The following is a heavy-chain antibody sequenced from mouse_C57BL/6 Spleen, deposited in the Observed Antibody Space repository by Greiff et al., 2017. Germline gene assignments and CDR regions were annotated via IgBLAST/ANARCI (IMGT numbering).Heavy chain of an antibody. J-gene: IGHJ3*01. CDR1: GYTFTGYW. V-gene: IGHV1-9*01. CDR2: ILPGSGST. CDR3: ARRFYYDYDGGFAY. Sequence: QVQLQQSGAELMKPGASVKLSCKATGYTFTGYWIEWVKQRPGHGLEWIVEILPGSGSTNYNEKFKGKATFTADTSSNTAYMQLSSLTTEDSAIYYCARRFYYDYDGGFAYWGQGTLVTVSA. D-gene: IGHD2-4*01.